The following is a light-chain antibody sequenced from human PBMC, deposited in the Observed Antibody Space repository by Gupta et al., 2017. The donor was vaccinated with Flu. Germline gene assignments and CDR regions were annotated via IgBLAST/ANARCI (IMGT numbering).Light chain of an antibody. CDR2: QVS. V-gene: IGKV2-30*01. J-gene: IGKJ1*01. CDR3: RQGADWPWA. CDR1: QGLVYSDGNTY. Sequence: VPLGHPPSISRRSSQGLVYSDGNTYWNWFQQRPGKYPRSLGYQVSYRDSGVPDRLSGSGSGTDFTLKIRRVEAEDGGIDFCRQGADWPWAFGQGTTVEIK.